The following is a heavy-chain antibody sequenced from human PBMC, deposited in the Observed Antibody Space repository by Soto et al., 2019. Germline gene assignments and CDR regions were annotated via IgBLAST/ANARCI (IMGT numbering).Heavy chain of an antibody. CDR3: VREFSGGYFDY. CDR2: INCGGGGT. V-gene: IGHV1-46*01. D-gene: IGHD3-10*01. CDR1: GYTFTNYY. J-gene: IGHJ4*02. Sequence: QVQLVQSGAEVKKPGASVRVSCKASGYTFTNYYMHWVRQAPGQGLEWVGIINCGGGGTNYAQKFKGRVIMTRDTSTNTVYMDLSSLRSEDMAVYYCVREFSGGYFDYWGQGILVTVST.